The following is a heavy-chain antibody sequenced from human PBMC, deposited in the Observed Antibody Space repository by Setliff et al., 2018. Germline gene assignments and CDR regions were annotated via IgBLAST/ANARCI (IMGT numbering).Heavy chain of an antibody. V-gene: IGHV3-23*01. J-gene: IGHJ5*02. CDR2: ISGSGGST. CDR1: GFTFSSYA. D-gene: IGHD2-2*01. Sequence: LKISCAASGFTFSSYAMSWVRQAPGKGLEWVSAISGSGGSTYYADSVKGRFTISRDNSKNTLYLQMNSLRAEDTAVYYCAKVPGAIVVVPAAAWFDPWGQGTLVTVSS. CDR3: AKVPGAIVVVPAAAWFDP.